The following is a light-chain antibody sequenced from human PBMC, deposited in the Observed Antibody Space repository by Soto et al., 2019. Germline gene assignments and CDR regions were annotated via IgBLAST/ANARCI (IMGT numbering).Light chain of an antibody. Sequence: IVMTQSPATLSVSPGERANLSCRASQSVGTKLAWYQQTPGQAPRLLIYGASNRATGVPARISGSVSGTEFTLTIGSLQSEDFAVYYCQQYSSWLWTFGQGTKVEIK. V-gene: IGKV3-15*01. CDR2: GAS. J-gene: IGKJ1*01. CDR3: QQYSSWLWT. CDR1: QSVGTK.